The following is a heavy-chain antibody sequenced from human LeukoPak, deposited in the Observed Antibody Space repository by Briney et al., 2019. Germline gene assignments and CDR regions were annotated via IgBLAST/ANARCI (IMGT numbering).Heavy chain of an antibody. Sequence: ASAKVSCKASGGTFSSYAISWVRQAPGQGLEWMGGIIPIFGTANYAQKFQGRVTITADESTSTAYMELSSLRSEDTAVYYCARVRDGYSHFDYWGQGTLVTVSS. CDR3: ARVRDGYSHFDY. D-gene: IGHD5-24*01. J-gene: IGHJ4*02. V-gene: IGHV1-69*01. CDR1: GGTFSSYA. CDR2: IIPIFGTA.